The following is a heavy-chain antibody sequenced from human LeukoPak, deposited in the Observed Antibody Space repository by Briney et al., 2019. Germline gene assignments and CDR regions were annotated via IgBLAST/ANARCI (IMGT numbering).Heavy chain of an antibody. J-gene: IGHJ4*02. V-gene: IGHV3-21*01. CDR2: ISSSSSYI. CDR3: ARGYYDILTGYSPDFDY. Sequence: GGSLRLSCAASGFTFSSYSMNWVRQAPGKGLEWVSSISSSSSYIYYADSVKGRFTISRDNAKNSQYLQMNSLRAEDTAVYYCARGYYDILTGYSPDFDYWGQGTLVTVSS. CDR1: GFTFSSYS. D-gene: IGHD3-9*01.